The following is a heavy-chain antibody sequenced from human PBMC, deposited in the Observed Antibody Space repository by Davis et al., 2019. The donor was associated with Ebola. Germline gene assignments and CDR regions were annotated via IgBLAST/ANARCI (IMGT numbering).Heavy chain of an antibody. V-gene: IGHV3-48*02. CDR1: GFIFSSYS. J-gene: IGHJ6*02. CDR2: ISSSSSII. Sequence: GESLKISCAASGFIFSSYSMNWVRQAPGKGLEWVSYISSSSSIIYYADSVKGRFTISRDNAKNSLYLQMNSLRDEDTAVYYCARDKAARLVRDYYYGMDVWGQGTTVTVSS. CDR3: ARDKAARLVRDYYYGMDV. D-gene: IGHD6-6*01.